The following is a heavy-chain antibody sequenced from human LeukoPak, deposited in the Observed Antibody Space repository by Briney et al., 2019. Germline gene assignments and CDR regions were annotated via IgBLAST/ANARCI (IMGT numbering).Heavy chain of an antibody. J-gene: IGHJ4*02. CDR3: ARGLLRFLEWRNFDS. CDR1: GGTFSGYG. Sequence: SVKVSCKASGGTFSGYGISWVRQARGQGLEWMGGVIPMFTTTNYAQTLQGRITITADESTNTAYMELSSLRYEDTAVYYCARGLLRFLEWRNFDSWGQGTLVTVSS. D-gene: IGHD3-3*01. V-gene: IGHV1-69*13. CDR2: VIPMFTTT.